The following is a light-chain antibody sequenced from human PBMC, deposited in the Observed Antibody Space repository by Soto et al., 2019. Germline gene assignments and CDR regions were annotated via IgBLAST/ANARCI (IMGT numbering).Light chain of an antibody. CDR2: EGS. Sequence: IVLTQPPATLSMSLGERATLSCRASHSVNINLAWYQQIPDQSPTLLFYEGSHSATARPPSFIGSGSGTDFTLTISGLEPADCAVYYWQQRFKWLPRFGQGTRLEIK. V-gene: IGKV3-11*01. CDR3: QQRFKWLPR. CDR1: HSVNIN. J-gene: IGKJ5*01.